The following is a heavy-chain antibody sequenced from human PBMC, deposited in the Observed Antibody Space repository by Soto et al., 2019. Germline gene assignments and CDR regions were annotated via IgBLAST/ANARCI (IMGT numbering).Heavy chain of an antibody. Sequence: PGGSLRLSCEASGFTFRIYAMHLVVQAPGKGLYSVAAISSNGGSRCYADSVKGIFTISRDNSKNPLSLQRSSLRAEDTAVYYCVKDQARGLGELFTPPVEEGGQGTLVTFSS. CDR2: ISSNGGSR. CDR1: GFTFRIYA. D-gene: IGHD3-10*01. V-gene: IGHV3-64D*06. CDR3: VKDQARGLGELFTPPVEE. J-gene: IGHJ4*02.